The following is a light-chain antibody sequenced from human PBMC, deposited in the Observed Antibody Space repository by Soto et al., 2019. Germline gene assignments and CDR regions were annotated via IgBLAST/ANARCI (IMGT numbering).Light chain of an antibody. V-gene: IGKV4-1*01. CDR1: QSVLYNSNNKNH. CDR3: QQFYSIPFT. CDR2: GAS. J-gene: IGKJ2*01. Sequence: DFVMTQAPDSLAVSLGERATINCKSSQSVLYNSNNKNHLGWFQQKPGHPPKLLIYGASFRPSGVPDRFSGSGSVTDFTLTISSLQAEDGAVYYCQQFYSIPFTVGQGTKLEI.